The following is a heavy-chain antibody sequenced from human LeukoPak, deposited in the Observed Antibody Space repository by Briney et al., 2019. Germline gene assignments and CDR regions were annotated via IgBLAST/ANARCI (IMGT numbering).Heavy chain of an antibody. CDR1: GFRFSDYY. D-gene: IGHD3-22*01. CDR2: ISGSGDAI. V-gene: IGHV3-11*01. J-gene: IGHJ4*02. CDR3: ASLYDSTGFCFDY. Sequence: GGSLRLSCVVSGFRFSDYYMSWIRQTPGKGLEFISYISGSGDAIYYTDSVKGRFTISRDNAKNSLYLQLDSLSAEDTAVYYCASLYDSTGFCFDYWGQGPWSPSP.